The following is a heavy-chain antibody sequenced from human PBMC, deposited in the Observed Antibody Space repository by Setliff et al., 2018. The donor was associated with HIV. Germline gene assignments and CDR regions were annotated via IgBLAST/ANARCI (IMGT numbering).Heavy chain of an antibody. CDR2: MYHTGST. J-gene: IGHJ6*02. CDR1: GYSISSVCY. D-gene: IGHD3-3*01. V-gene: IGHV4-38-2*01. Sequence: PSETLSLTCAVSGYSISSVCYWGWIRQPPGKGLEWIGSMYHTGSTYYNPSLKSRVTIPVDTSKNQFSLTLSSATAADTAVYYCARHSGGSFYNFWSGDYYYYGMDVWGQGTTVTVSS. CDR3: ARHSGGSFYNFWSGDYYYYGMDV.